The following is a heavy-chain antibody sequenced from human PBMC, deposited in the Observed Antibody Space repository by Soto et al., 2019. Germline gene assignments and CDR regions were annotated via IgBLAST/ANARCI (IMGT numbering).Heavy chain of an antibody. J-gene: IGHJ5*02. CDR1: GFSFSAHY. CDR2: ISGSGSTI. V-gene: IGHV3-11*01. D-gene: IGHD3-10*01. CDR3: ANYYGSGSYRNWFDP. Sequence: GGSLRLSCAASGFSFSAHYMSWIRQAPGKGLEWISYISGSGSTIYYADSVKGRFTISRDNAKNSLYLQMNSLRAEDTAVYYCANYYGSGSYRNWFDPWGQATLVTVSS.